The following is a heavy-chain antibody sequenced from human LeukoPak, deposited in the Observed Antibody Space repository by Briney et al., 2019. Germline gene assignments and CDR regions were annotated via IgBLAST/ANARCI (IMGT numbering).Heavy chain of an antibody. J-gene: IGHJ6*03. D-gene: IGHD2-2*02. Sequence: ASVKVSCKVSGYTLTELSMHWVRQAPGQGLEWMGIINPSGGSTSYAQKFQGRVTMTRDTSTSTVYMELSSLRSEDTAVYYCARDGTRYTQPYYYYMDVWGKGTTVTISS. CDR2: INPSGGST. CDR3: ARDGTRYTQPYYYYMDV. V-gene: IGHV1-46*01. CDR1: GYTLTELS.